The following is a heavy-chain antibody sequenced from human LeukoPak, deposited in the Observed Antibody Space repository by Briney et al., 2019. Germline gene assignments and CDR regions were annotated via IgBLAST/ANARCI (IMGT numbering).Heavy chain of an antibody. CDR1: GYRFTSYW. D-gene: IGHD4-17*01. J-gene: IGHJ6*02. V-gene: IGHV5-51*01. CDR2: IYPGDSDT. Sequence: GESLKISCKGSGYRFTSYWIGCVRQMPGKGLEWMGIIYPGDSDTRYSPSFQGQVTISADKSISTAYLQWGSLKASDTAMYYCPRRTTDYGMDAWGQGTTVTVSS. CDR3: PRRTTDYGMDA.